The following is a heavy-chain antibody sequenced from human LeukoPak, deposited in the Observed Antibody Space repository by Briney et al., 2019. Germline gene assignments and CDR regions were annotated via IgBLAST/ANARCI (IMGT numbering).Heavy chain of an antibody. J-gene: IGHJ6*02. D-gene: IGHD6-19*01. CDR2: ISSSSSYI. Sequence: GGSLRLSCAASGFTFSSYSMNWVRQAPGKGLEWVSSISSSSSYIYYADSVKGRFTISRDNSKNTLYLQMNSLRAEDTAVYYCAKDNGEQWLVRYYYYGMDVWGQGTTVTVSS. CDR3: AKDNGEQWLVRYYYYGMDV. CDR1: GFTFSSYS. V-gene: IGHV3-21*01.